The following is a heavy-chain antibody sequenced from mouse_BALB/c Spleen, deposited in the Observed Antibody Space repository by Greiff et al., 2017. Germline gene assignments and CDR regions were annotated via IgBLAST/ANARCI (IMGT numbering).Heavy chain of an antibody. CDR1: GYTFTDYY. Sequence: VQLQQSGPELVKPGASVKMSCKASGYTFTDYYMDWVKQSHGESFEWIGRVNPYNGGTSYNQKFKGKATLTVDKSSSTAYMELNSLTSEDSAVYYCARDLPYYGRKPYYAMDYGGQGTSVPVSS. CDR3: ARDLPYYGRKPYYAMDY. CDR2: VNPYNGGT. V-gene: IGHV1-19*01. J-gene: IGHJ4*01. D-gene: IGHD1-1*01.